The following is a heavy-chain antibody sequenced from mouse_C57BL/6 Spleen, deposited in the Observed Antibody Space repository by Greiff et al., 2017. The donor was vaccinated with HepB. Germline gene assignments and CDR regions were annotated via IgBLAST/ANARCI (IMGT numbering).Heavy chain of an antibody. CDR2: IDPSDSYT. J-gene: IGHJ3*01. CDR3: ARGEYGNPFAY. D-gene: IGHD2-1*01. Sequence: QVQLQQSGAELVKPGASVKLSCKASGYTFTSYWMQWVKQRPGQGLEWIGEIDPSDSYTNYNQKFKGKATLTVDTSSSTAYMQLSSLTSEDSAVYYCARGEYGNPFAYWGQGTLVTVSA. V-gene: IGHV1-50*01. CDR1: GYTFTSYW.